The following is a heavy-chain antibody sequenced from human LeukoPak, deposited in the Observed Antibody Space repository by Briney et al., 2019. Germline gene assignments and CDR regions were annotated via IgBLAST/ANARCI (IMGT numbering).Heavy chain of an antibody. D-gene: IGHD2-2*02. J-gene: IGHJ4*02. CDR3: AKEGCSSPICYINC. V-gene: IGHV3-23*01. CDR2: LSDSGGTT. CDR1: GFTFSDYA. Sequence: GGSLRLFCAASGFTFSDYAMSWVRQAPGKGLEWISVLSDSGGTTYYADSVKGRFAISRDNSKNTLYLQLNSLRAEDTAVYYCAKEGCSSPICYINCWGQGTLVTVSS.